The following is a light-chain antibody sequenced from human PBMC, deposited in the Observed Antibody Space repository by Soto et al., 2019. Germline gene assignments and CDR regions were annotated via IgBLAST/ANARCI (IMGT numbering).Light chain of an antibody. V-gene: IGKV1-5*01. J-gene: IGKJ2*01. CDR3: QQYQSWPYT. CDR2: DAS. CDR1: QSVNKW. Sequence: DIQMTQSPSTLSASVGDRVTITCRASQSVNKWLAWYQQKPGRAPNLVIYDASTLQTSVTSTFSGSGSGTEFTRTISSLQPDDFGTYYCQQYQSWPYTFGQGTKLEIK.